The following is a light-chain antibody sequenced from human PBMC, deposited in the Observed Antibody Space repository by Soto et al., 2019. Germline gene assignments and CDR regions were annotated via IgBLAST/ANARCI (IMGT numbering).Light chain of an antibody. V-gene: IGKV3-15*01. CDR1: ESVSSK. CDR3: QQYNNWPPWT. CDR2: GAS. J-gene: IGKJ1*01. Sequence: ERVMTQSPATLSVSPGERATLSCRASESVSSKLAWYQQKPGQAPRLLIYGASTRATGIPARFSGSGSGTEFTLTISGLQSEDFAVYYCQQYNNWPPWTFGQGTTG.